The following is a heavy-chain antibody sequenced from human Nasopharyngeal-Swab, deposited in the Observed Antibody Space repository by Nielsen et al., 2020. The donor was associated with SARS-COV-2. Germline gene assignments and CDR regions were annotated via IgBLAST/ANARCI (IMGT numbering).Heavy chain of an antibody. D-gene: IGHD2-2*01. V-gene: IGHV4-39*01. CDR3: TSSKT. J-gene: IGHJ4*02. CDR1: GVSMSSSRSFY. Sequence: SETLSLTCTVSGVSMSSSRSFYWAWIRQPPGKGLEWIGSVYNNGDTFYNPSLQSRVTISVDTSENQFSLRLTSVTAADTALYYCTSSKTWGQGVLVTVSS. CDR2: VYNNGDT.